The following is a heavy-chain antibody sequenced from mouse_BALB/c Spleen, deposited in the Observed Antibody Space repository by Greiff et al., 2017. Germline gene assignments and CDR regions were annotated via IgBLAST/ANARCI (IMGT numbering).Heavy chain of an antibody. J-gene: IGHJ3*01. Sequence: EVQGVESGGGLVKPGGSLKLSCAASGFTFSSYAMSWVRQTPEKRLEWVASISSGGSTYYPDSVKGRFTISRDNARNILYLQMSSLRSEDTAMYYCARGGGYPFAYWGQGTLVTVSA. V-gene: IGHV5-6-5*01. CDR3: ARGGGYPFAY. D-gene: IGHD2-2*01. CDR2: ISSGGST. CDR1: GFTFSSYA.